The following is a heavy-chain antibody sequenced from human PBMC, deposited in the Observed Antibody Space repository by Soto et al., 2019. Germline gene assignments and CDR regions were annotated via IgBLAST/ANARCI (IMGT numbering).Heavy chain of an antibody. Sequence: SETLSLTCAVSGGSISSGGYSWSWIRQPPGKGLEWIGYIYHSGSTYYNPSLKSRVTISVDRSKNQFSLKLSSVTAADTAVYYCARGGRDGSGSYYTAAGHYYYYYGMDVWGQGTTVTVS. J-gene: IGHJ6*02. CDR2: IYHSGST. D-gene: IGHD3-10*01. V-gene: IGHV4-30-2*01. CDR3: ARGGRDGSGSYYTAAGHYYYYYGMDV. CDR1: GGSISSGGYS.